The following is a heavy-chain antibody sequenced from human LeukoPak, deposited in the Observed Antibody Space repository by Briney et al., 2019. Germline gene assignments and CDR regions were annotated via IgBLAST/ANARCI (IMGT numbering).Heavy chain of an antibody. V-gene: IGHV5-51*01. CDR3: ARPDGYSSSWYVSPFDY. CDR1: GSSFTSYW. CDR2: IYPGDSDT. Sequence: PGESLQISCKGSGSSFTSYWIGWVRQLPGKGLEWMGIIYPGDSDTRYSPSFQGQVTISADKSISTAYLQWSSLKASDTAMYYCARPDGYSSSWYVSPFDYWGQGTLVTVSS. D-gene: IGHD6-13*01. J-gene: IGHJ4*02.